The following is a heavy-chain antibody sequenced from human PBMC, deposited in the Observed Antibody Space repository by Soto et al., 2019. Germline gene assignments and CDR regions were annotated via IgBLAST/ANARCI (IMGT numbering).Heavy chain of an antibody. CDR1: GGSISSSSYY. CDR2: TYYSGST. D-gene: IGHD3-3*01. V-gene: IGHV4-39*01. J-gene: IGHJ4*02. CDR3: ATQVYDFWSGYYTGNDY. Sequence: QLQLQESGPGLVKPSETLSLTCTVSGGSISSSSYYWGWIRQPPGKGLEWIGSTYYSGSTYYNPYLRSRVTISVDTSKNQFSLKLSYVTAADTAVYYCATQVYDFWSGYYTGNDYWGQGTLVTVSS.